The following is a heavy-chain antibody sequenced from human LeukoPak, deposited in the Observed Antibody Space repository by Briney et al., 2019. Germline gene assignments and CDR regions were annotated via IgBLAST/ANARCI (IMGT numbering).Heavy chain of an antibody. D-gene: IGHD3-10*01. CDR2: MNPNSGNT. CDR1: GYTFTSYD. J-gene: IGHJ6*03. Sequence: ASVKVSCKASGYTFTSYDINWVRQATGQGLEWMGWMNPNSGNTGYAQKFQGRVTITRNTSISTAYMELSSLRSEDTAVYYCARSGSGSFVSGYYYYMDVWGKGTTVTVSS. V-gene: IGHV1-8*03. CDR3: ARSGSGSFVSGYYYYMDV.